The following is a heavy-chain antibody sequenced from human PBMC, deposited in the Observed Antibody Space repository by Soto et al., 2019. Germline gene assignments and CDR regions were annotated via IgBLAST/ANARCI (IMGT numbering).Heavy chain of an antibody. CDR1: GFTFSSYD. CDR2: IGTAGDS. CDR3: ARASSRPYGGNTQIFDY. Sequence: GGSLRLSCAASGFTFSSYDMHWVRQTTGKSLEWVSAIGTAGDSYXXXXVXXXFXXXRENANNSLYLQMKRLRARDTAVYYCARASSRPYGGNTQIFDYWGQGTLVTVS. J-gene: IGHJ4*02. V-gene: IGHV3-13*01. D-gene: IGHD4-17*01.